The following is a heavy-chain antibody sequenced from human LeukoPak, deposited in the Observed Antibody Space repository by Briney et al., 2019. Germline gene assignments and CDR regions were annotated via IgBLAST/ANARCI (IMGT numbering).Heavy chain of an antibody. CDR3: ARDPGYNWKSQYFQH. J-gene: IGHJ1*01. D-gene: IGHD1-20*01. Sequence: SVKVSCKASGGTFGSYAISWVRQAPGQGLEWMGRIIPILGIANYAQKFQGRVTITADKSTSTAYMELSSLRSEDTAVYYCARDPGYNWKSQYFQHWGQGTLVTVSS. V-gene: IGHV1-69*04. CDR2: IIPILGIA. CDR1: GGTFGSYA.